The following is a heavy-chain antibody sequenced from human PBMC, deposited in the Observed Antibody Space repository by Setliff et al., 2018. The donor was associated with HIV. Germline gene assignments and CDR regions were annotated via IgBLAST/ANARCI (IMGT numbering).Heavy chain of an antibody. CDR2: IIPSLGTA. CDR1: GGTFSSYP. CDR3: ARVNGGNTPYYFDS. D-gene: IGHD2-15*01. Sequence: SVKVSCKASGGTFSSYPITWVRQAPGQGLEWMGGIIPSLGTANYAQRFQGRATITADESTSTSSMELSSLGSEDTAVYYCARVNGGNTPYYFDSWGQGTLVTAPQ. V-gene: IGHV1-69*13. J-gene: IGHJ4*02.